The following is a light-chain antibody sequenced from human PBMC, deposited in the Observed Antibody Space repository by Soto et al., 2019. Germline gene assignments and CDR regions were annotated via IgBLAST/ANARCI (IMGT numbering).Light chain of an antibody. CDR2: KAS. CDR3: QQRSNWPPIII. V-gene: IGKV1-5*03. Sequence: DIQMTQSPSTLSASVGDRVTITCRASQSISAWLAWYQQKPGKAPKLLIYKASSLESGVPSRFSGSGYGTEFTLTISSLQPDDFATYYCQQRSNWPPIIIFGGGTKVDIK. CDR1: QSISAW. J-gene: IGKJ4*01.